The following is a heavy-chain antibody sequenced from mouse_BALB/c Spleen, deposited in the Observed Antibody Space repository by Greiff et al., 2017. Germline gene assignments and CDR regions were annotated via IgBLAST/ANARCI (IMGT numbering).Heavy chain of an antibody. CDR1: GFSLTSYG. V-gene: IGHV2-9*02. Sequence: VQLKESGPGLVAPSQSLSITCTVSGFSLTSYGVHWVRQPPGKGLEWLGVIWAGGSTNYNSALMSRLSISKDNSKSQVFLKMNSLQTDDTAMYYCARGLRYFDVWGAGTTVTVSS. J-gene: IGHJ1*01. CDR2: IWAGGST. CDR3: ARGLRYFDV.